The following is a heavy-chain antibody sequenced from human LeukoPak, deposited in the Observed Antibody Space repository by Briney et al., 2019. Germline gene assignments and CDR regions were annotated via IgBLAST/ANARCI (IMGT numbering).Heavy chain of an antibody. V-gene: IGHV4-59*01. J-gene: IGHJ3*02. CDR3: ARGQGIAAAGAFDI. Sequence: KSSETLSLTCTVSGGFISSYYWSWIRQPPGKGLEWIGYIYYSGSTNYNPSLKSRVTISVDTSKNQFSLKLSSVTAADTALYHCARGQGIAAAGAFDIWGQGTMVTVSS. D-gene: IGHD6-13*01. CDR1: GGFISSYY. CDR2: IYYSGST.